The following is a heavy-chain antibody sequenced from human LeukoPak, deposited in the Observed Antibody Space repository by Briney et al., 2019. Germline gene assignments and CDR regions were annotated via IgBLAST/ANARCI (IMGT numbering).Heavy chain of an antibody. Sequence: PSETLSLTCTFSGGSISSYYWSWIRQPAGKGLEWIGRIYTSGSTNYNPSLKGRVTISVDTSQNQFSLRLSSVTAADTAVYYCARGRYVTTRGGAAAGFLDYWGQGTLVTVST. J-gene: IGHJ4*02. CDR3: ARGRYVTTRGGAAAGFLDY. CDR2: IYTSGST. D-gene: IGHD6-13*01. V-gene: IGHV4-4*07. CDR1: GGSISSYY.